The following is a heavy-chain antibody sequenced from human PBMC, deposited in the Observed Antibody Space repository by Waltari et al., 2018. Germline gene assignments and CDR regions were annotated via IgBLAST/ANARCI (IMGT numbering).Heavy chain of an antibody. D-gene: IGHD3-22*01. CDR3: ARGTGGSSTYYFAGMDV. Sequence: QVQLQQWGAGLLKPSETLSLTCAVFGGSFSAYHWSWIRQSPGKGLEWMGEINHSGSAIYNPSLKSRVTISLDTSKRQVSLRLSSVTAADTAVYFCARGTGGSSTYYFAGMDVWGQGTTVTVSS. CDR1: GGSFSAYH. J-gene: IGHJ6*02. CDR2: INHSGSA. V-gene: IGHV4-34*01.